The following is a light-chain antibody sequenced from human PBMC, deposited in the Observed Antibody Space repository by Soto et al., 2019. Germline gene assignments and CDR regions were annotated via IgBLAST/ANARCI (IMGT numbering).Light chain of an antibody. V-gene: IGLV2-14*01. CDR2: EVS. CDR3: SSYTSSSTPWV. J-gene: IGLJ3*02. CDR1: SSDVGGYNY. Sequence: QSVLTQPASVSGSPGQSITISCTGTSSDVGGYNYVSWYQQHPGKAPKLMIYEVSNRPSGVSNRFSGSKSGNTASLTISGPQAEDEADYYCSSYTSSSTPWVFGGGTKLTVL.